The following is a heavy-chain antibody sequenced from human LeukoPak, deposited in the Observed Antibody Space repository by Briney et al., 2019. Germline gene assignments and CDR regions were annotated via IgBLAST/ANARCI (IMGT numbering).Heavy chain of an antibody. V-gene: IGHV3-74*01. CDR3: ARDQDDYGGNVVGT. J-gene: IGHJ5*02. D-gene: IGHD4-23*01. Sequence: PGGSLRLSCAASGFTFSSYWMHWVRQAPGKGLVWVSRINTDGSSTSYADSVKGRFTISRDNAKNSLYLQMNSLRAEDTAVYYCARDQDDYGGNVVGTWGQGTLVTVSS. CDR1: GFTFSSYW. CDR2: INTDGSST.